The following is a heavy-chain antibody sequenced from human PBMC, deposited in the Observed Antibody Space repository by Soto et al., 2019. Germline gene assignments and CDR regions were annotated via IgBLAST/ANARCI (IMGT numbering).Heavy chain of an antibody. CDR1: GGTFSTST. J-gene: IGHJ4*02. CDR3: ARDSPIGSTYSGYDAIDS. Sequence: QVQLVQSGAEVKKPGSSVKVSCKASGGTFSTSTFTWVRQAPGQGLEWMGRTLPLLNVADYAQDFQGRVTITADKSTSTAYMELTSLTSKDTAVYYCARDSPIGSTYSGYDAIDSWGQGTLVTVSS. D-gene: IGHD5-12*01. V-gene: IGHV1-69*08. CDR2: TLPLLNVA.